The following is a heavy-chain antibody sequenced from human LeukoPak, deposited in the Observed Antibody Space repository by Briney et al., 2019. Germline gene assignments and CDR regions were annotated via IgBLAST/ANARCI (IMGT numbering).Heavy chain of an antibody. CDR2: ISSSSYI. V-gene: IGHV3-21*01. J-gene: IGHJ5*02. Sequence: KPGGSLRLSCAASGFTFSSYSMNWVRQAPGKGLEWVSSISSSSYIYYADSVKGRFIISRDNAKNSLYLQMNSLRAEDTAVYYCARFGRMRGWFDPWGQGTLVTVSS. D-gene: IGHD2-8*01. CDR3: ARFGRMRGWFDP. CDR1: GFTFSSYS.